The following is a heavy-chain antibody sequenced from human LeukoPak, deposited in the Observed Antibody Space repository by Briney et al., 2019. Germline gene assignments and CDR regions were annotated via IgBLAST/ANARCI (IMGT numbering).Heavy chain of an antibody. Sequence: GGSLRLSCAASGFTFSSYSMSWVRQAPGKGLEWVSSISSSSSYIYYADSVKGRFTISRDNAKNSLYLQMNSLRAEDTAVYYCASGDSSGWSGHYWGQGTLVTVSS. CDR2: ISSSSSYI. V-gene: IGHV3-21*01. D-gene: IGHD6-19*01. CDR3: ASGDSSGWSGHY. J-gene: IGHJ4*02. CDR1: GFTFSSYS.